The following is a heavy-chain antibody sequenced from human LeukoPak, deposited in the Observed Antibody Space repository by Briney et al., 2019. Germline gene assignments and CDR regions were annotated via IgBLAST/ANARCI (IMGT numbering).Heavy chain of an antibody. V-gene: IGHV4-30-4*08. D-gene: IGHD2-2*01. CDR3: ARAEPSSSTTFDY. CDR1: GGSISSGDYS. J-gene: IGHJ4*02. CDR2: IYYSGST. Sequence: ASETLSLTCTVSGGSISSGDYSWSWIRQPPGKGLEWIGYIYYSGSTYYNPSLKSRVTISVDTSKNQFSLKLSSVTAADTAVYYCARAEPSSSTTFDYWGQGTLVTVSS.